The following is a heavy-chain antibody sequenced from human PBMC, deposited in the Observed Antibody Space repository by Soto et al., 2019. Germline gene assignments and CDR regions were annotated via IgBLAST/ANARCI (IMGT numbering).Heavy chain of an antibody. J-gene: IGHJ6*02. V-gene: IGHV3-23*01. Sequence: GGSLRLSCAASGFTFSSYAMSWVRQAPGKGLEWVSAISGSGGSTYYADSVKGRFTISRDNSKNTLYLQMNSPRAEDTAVYYCAKGVSTYYDILTGYYYYYYGMDVWGQGTTVTVSS. CDR3: AKGVSTYYDILTGYYYYYYGMDV. CDR2: ISGSGGST. CDR1: GFTFSSYA. D-gene: IGHD3-9*01.